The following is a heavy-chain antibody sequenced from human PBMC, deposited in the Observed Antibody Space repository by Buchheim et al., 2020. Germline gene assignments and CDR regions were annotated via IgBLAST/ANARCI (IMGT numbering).Heavy chain of an antibody. CDR3: AKEPYDNGGFYFEK. J-gene: IGHJ4*02. V-gene: IGHV3-23*01. Sequence: EVQLLESGGGLIQPGGSLRLSCAASGFTFSSYAMTWVRQAPGKGLEWVSTIRASDGITYYADSVEGRFTVSRDNSKDSLYLQMNSLRVDDTAVYFCAKEPYDNGGFYFEKWGQGTL. D-gene: IGHD4/OR15-4a*01. CDR1: GFTFSSYA. CDR2: IRASDGIT.